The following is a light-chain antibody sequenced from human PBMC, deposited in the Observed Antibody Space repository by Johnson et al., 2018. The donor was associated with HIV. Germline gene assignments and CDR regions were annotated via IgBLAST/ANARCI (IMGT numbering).Light chain of an antibody. CDR2: ENN. J-gene: IGLJ1*01. Sequence: QPVLTQPPSVSAAPGQKVTISCSGSSSNIGNNYVSWYQQLPGTAPKLLIYENNKRPSGIPDLFSGSKSGTSATLGITGRQTGDEGDYYCGTWDSSLGVFGTGTKVTVL. V-gene: IGLV1-51*02. CDR1: SSNIGNNY. CDR3: GTWDSSLGV.